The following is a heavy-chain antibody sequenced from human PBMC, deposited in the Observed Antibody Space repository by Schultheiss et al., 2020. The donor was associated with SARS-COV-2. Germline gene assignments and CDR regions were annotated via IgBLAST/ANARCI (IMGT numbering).Heavy chain of an antibody. V-gene: IGHV1-2*04. CDR1: GYTFTGYY. Sequence: ASVKVSCKASGYTFTGYYMHWVRQAPGQGLEWMGWINPNSGGTNYAQKFQGWVTMTRDTSISTAYMELSRLRSDDTAVYYCAREQWLDYYYGMDVWGQGTTVTVSS. J-gene: IGHJ6*02. CDR3: AREQWLDYYYGMDV. CDR2: INPNSGGT. D-gene: IGHD6-19*01.